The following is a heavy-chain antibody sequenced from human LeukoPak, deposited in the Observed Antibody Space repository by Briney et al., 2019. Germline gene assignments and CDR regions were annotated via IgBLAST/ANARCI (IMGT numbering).Heavy chain of an antibody. J-gene: IGHJ6*03. CDR1: EFTFNSYG. Sequence: GGSLRLSCAASEFTFNSYGMHWVRQAPGKGLEWVAGISYDGTNKYYADSVKGRFTISRDNFKNTLYLQMNSLRAEDTAVYYCAKAYTIFGEVIFQYLYMDVWGKGTTVTVSS. CDR3: AKAYTIFGEVIFQYLYMDV. D-gene: IGHD3-3*01. V-gene: IGHV3-30*18. CDR2: ISYDGTNK.